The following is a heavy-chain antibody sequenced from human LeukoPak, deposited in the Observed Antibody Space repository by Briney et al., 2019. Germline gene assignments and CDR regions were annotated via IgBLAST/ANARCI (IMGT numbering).Heavy chain of an antibody. CDR1: GFTVSSNY. V-gene: IGHV3-23*01. Sequence: PGGSLRLSCAASGFTVSSNYMSWVRQAPGKGLEWVSAISGSGGSTYYADSVKGRFTISRDNSKNTLYLQMNSLRAEDTAVYYCAKRQTYYYDSSGHPHAFDIWGQGTMVTVSS. J-gene: IGHJ3*02. D-gene: IGHD3-22*01. CDR2: ISGSGGST. CDR3: AKRQTYYYDSSGHPHAFDI.